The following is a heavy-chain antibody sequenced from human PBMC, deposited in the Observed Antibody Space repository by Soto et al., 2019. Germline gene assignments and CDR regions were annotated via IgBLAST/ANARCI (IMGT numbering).Heavy chain of an antibody. V-gene: IGHV3-15*07. CDR1: GFSFTAAW. D-gene: IGHD3-10*01. Sequence: QLVESGGGLVTPGKAVRLSCVGSGFSFTAAWMNWVRQAPGTGLEWVGRIKSKGSGETTDYSAPVRGRFIISRDDSKNTVYLQMNSLKTEDTAVYYCSKQRGTSGSSYYGLEVWGQGSTVTV. CDR2: IKSKGSGETT. CDR3: SKQRGTSGSSYYGLEV. J-gene: IGHJ6*01.